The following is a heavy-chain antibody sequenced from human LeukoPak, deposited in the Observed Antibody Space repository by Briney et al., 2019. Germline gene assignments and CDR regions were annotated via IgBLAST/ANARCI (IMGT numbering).Heavy chain of an antibody. CDR3: ARLDDSSGSFH. CDR2: IYYTGST. D-gene: IGHD3-22*01. J-gene: IGHJ4*02. CDR1: GGSISSSRYY. Sequence: SETLSLTCTVSGGSISSSRYYWGWIRQPPGKGLEWIGSIYYTGSTYYTPSLKSRVTISVDTSKNQFSLKLSSVTAADTAVYYCARLDDSSGSFHWGQGTLVTVSS. V-gene: IGHV4-39*01.